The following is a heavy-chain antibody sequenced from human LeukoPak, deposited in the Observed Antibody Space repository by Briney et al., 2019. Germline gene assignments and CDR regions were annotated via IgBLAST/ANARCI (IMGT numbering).Heavy chain of an antibody. Sequence: PGGSLRLSCAVSGFIFSGYAMSWVRQAPGKVLEWVSAITTRGDNAFYVDSGKGRFTMSRDNSKNTLYLQMNSLGADDTAVYYCARDHDNFFDYWGQGTLVSVST. J-gene: IGHJ4*02. CDR3: ARDHDNFFDY. D-gene: IGHD3-9*01. CDR2: ITTRGDNA. V-gene: IGHV3-23*01. CDR1: GFIFSGYA.